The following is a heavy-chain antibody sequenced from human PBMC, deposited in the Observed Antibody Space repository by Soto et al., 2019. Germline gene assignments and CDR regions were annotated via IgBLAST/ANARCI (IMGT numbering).Heavy chain of an antibody. D-gene: IGHD1-26*01. V-gene: IGHV3-74*01. Sequence: PGGSLRLSCAASGFTFSSYWMHWVRQAPGKGLVWVSRINSDGSSTSYADSVKGRFTISRDNAKNTLYLQMNSLRAEDTAVYYCARSGDTRYSGSYYPDYWGQGTLVTVSS. CDR3: ARSGDTRYSGSYYPDY. J-gene: IGHJ4*02. CDR2: INSDGSST. CDR1: GFTFSSYW.